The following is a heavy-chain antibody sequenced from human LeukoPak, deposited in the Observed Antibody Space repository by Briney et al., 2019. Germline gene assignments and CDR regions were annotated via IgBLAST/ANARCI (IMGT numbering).Heavy chain of an antibody. J-gene: IGHJ6*02. CDR3: ARDRYCSSTSCYYYYYYYGMDV. CDR1: GYTFTSYD. D-gene: IGHD2-2*01. CDR2: MNPNSGNT. V-gene: IGHV1-8*01. Sequence: ASVKVSCKASGYTFTSYDINWVRQATGQGLEWMGWMNPNSGNTGYAQKFQGRVTMTRNTSISTAYMELSSLRSEDTAVYYCARDRYCSSTSCYYYYYYYGMDVWGQGTTVTVSS.